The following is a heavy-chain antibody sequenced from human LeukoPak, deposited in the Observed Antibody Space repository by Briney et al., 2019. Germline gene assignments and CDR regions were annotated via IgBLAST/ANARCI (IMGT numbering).Heavy chain of an antibody. V-gene: IGHV3-15*01. CDR1: GFTFSNAW. CDR3: TTDRFSSSWSDNWLDP. J-gene: IGHJ5*02. D-gene: IGHD6-13*01. CDR2: IKSKTDGGTT. Sequence: GGSLRLSCAASGFTFSNAWMSWVRQAPGKGLEWVGRIKSKTDGGTTDYAAPVKGRFTISRDDSKNTLYLQMNSLKTEDTAVYYCTTDRFSSSWSDNWLDPWGQGTLVTVSS.